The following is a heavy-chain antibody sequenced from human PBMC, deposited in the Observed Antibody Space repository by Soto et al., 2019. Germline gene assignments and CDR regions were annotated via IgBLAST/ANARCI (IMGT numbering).Heavy chain of an antibody. CDR2: ISYEGSNT. Sequence: PGGSLRLSCVASGFTFDTYGIHWVRQAPGKGLQWVALISYEGSNTYYADSVRGRFTISRDNSKNTLYLQMNTLRPEDTGVYYCARVTPGNNLYYFSGLDFWGQGTSGTVSS. D-gene: IGHD1-1*01. V-gene: IGHV3-30-3*01. CDR1: GFTFDTYG. CDR3: ARVTPGNNLYYFSGLDF. J-gene: IGHJ6*02.